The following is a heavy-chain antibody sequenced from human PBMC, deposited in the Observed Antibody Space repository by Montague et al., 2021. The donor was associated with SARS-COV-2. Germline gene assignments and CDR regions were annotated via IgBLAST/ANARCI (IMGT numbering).Heavy chain of an antibody. CDR3: ARDTFYYGSETNYVDTFDM. Sequence: SETLSLTCTVSGGSITTNFWSWVRQPPGKGLEWVGYAYYTGRSNSSPSXXCRVFISVDTSKNQVSLKLHSVTAADTAIYYCARDTFYYGSETNYVDTFDMWGRGTMVTVSS. V-gene: IGHV4-59*01. CDR1: GGSITTNF. CDR2: AYYTGRS. D-gene: IGHD3-10*01. J-gene: IGHJ3*02.